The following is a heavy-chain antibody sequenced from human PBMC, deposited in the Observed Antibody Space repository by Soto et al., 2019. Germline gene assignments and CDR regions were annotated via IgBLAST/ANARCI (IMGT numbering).Heavy chain of an antibody. CDR2: ISAYNGNT. D-gene: IGHD3-3*01. CDR1: GYTSTSYG. Sequence: ASVKVSCKASGYTSTSYGISWVRQAPGQGLEWMGWISAYNGNTNYAQKLQGRVNMTTDTSTSTAYMELRSLRTDDKAMYYCTIFAAQYYDFWSGYYAGMDYWGQGTLVTVSS. J-gene: IGHJ4*02. CDR3: TIFAAQYYDFWSGYYAGMDY. V-gene: IGHV1-18*01.